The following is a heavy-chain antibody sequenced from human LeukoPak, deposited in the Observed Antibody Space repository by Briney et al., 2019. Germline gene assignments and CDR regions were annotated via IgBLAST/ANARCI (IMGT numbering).Heavy chain of an antibody. J-gene: IGHJ3*02. CDR1: GFTFSNYW. Sequence: GGSLRLSCEGSGFTFSNYWMGWVRQAPGKGLEWVSAISGSGGSTYYADSVKGRFTISRDNSKNTLYLQMNSLRAEDTAVYYCAKSVPLRDAFDIWGQGTMVTVSS. D-gene: IGHD3-3*01. CDR3: AKSVPLRDAFDI. V-gene: IGHV3-23*01. CDR2: ISGSGGST.